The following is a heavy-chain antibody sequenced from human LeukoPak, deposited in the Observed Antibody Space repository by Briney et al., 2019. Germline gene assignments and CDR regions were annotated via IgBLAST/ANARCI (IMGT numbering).Heavy chain of an antibody. CDR2: ISYDGSNK. V-gene: IGHV3-30*18. D-gene: IGHD4-17*01. J-gene: IGHJ4*02. CDR3: AKVSGSVYGDYPNYFGY. CDR1: GFTFSNG. Sequence: GGSPRLSCAASGFTFSNGMHWVRQAPGKGLEWVAVISYDGSNKYYADSVKGRFTISRDNSKNTLYLQMNSLRAEDTAVYYCAKVSGSVYGDYPNYFGYWGQGTLVTVSS.